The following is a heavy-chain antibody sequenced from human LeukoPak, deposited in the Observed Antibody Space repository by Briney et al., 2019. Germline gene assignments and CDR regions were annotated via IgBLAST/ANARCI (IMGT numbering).Heavy chain of an antibody. CDR2: TYYRSKWYN. CDR1: GDSVSSNSAA. J-gene: IGHJ5*02. V-gene: IGHV6-1*01. Sequence: SQTLSLTCAISGDSVSSNSAAWNWIRPSPSRGLEWLGRTYYRSKWYNDYAVSVKSRITINPDTSKNQFSLRLNSVTPEDTAVYYCARDHRARWTVTTRGGFDPWGQGTLVTVSS. CDR3: ARDHRARWTVTTRGGFDP. D-gene: IGHD4-17*01.